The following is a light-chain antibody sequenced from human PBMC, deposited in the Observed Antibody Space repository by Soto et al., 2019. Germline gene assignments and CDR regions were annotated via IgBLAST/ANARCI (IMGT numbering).Light chain of an antibody. CDR3: QQYNEWPPVT. V-gene: IGKV3-15*01. J-gene: IGKJ2*01. Sequence: EIVMTQSPAALSVSPGERATLSCRSSQSVGSNVAWYQQKPGQTPRLLIYGPSTRATDIPDRFSGTGSGTDFTRTISSLQYEDFAVYYCQQYNEWPPVTFGQGTKLEIK. CDR2: GPS. CDR1: QSVGSN.